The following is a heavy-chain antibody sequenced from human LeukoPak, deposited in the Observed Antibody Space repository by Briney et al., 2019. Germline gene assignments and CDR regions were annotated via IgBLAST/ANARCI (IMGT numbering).Heavy chain of an antibody. V-gene: IGHV3-20*04. CDR3: ARYSGTYQYFYYYMDV. D-gene: IGHD1-26*01. CDR1: GFTFDDYG. Sequence: GGSLRLSCAASGFTFDDYGMSWVRQAPGKGLEWVSGINWNGGSTGYADSVKGRFTISRDNAKNSLYLQMNSLRAEDTAVYYCARYSGTYQYFYYYMDVWGKGTTVTVSS. J-gene: IGHJ6*03. CDR2: INWNGGST.